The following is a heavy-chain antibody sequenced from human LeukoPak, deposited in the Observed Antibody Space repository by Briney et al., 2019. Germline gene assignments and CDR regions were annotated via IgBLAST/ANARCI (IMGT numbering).Heavy chain of an antibody. D-gene: IGHD3-22*01. Sequence: KSGGSLRLSCAASGFTFSSYSMNWVRQAPGKGLEWVSSISSSSSYIYYADSVKGRFTISRDNAKNSLYLQMNSLRAEDTAVYYCAKEGPPPPEDYYDSSGYWYYFDYWGQGTLVTVSS. CDR3: AKEGPPPPEDYYDSSGYWYYFDY. J-gene: IGHJ4*02. V-gene: IGHV3-21*04. CDR2: ISSSSSYI. CDR1: GFTFSSYS.